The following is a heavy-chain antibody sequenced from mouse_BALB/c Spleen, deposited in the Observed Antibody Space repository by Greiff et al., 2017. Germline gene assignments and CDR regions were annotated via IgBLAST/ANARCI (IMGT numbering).Heavy chain of an antibody. Sequence: VQLKESGPGLVAPSQSLSITCTVSGFSLTGYGVNWVRQPPGKGLEWLGMIWGDGSTDYNSALKSRLSISKDNSKSQVFLKMNSLQTDDTARYYCARDTITTATRGFAYWGQGTLVTVSA. CDR3: ARDTITTATRGFAY. V-gene: IGHV2-6-7*01. CDR2: IWGDGST. D-gene: IGHD1-2*01. CDR1: GFSLTGYG. J-gene: IGHJ3*01.